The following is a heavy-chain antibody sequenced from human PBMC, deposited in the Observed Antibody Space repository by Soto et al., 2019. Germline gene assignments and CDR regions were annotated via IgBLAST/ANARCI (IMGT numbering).Heavy chain of an antibody. D-gene: IGHD2-21*02. V-gene: IGHV4-34*01. CDR3: ARFCGGDCSYGMDV. CDR1: GGSFSGYY. Sequence: SETLSLTCAVYGGSFSGYYWSWIRQPPGKGLEWIGEINHSGSTNYNPSLKGRVTISVDTSKNQFSLKLSSVTAADTAVYYCARFCGGDCSYGMDVWGQGTTVTVSS. J-gene: IGHJ6*02. CDR2: INHSGST.